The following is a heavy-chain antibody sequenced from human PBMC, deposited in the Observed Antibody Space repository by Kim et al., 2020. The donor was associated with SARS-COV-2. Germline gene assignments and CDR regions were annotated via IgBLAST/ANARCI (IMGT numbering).Heavy chain of an antibody. CDR2: TYYRSKWSN. CDR1: VDSVSSNSAA. J-gene: IGHJ4*02. Sequence: SQTLSLSCAISVDSVSSNSAAWNWIRQSPSRGLEWLGRTYYRSKWSNDYSVYEKSRITINPDTYKNQFSLQLNSVTPEDTAVYYCARGGIAAAGTIDYWGQGTLVTVSS. V-gene: IGHV6-1*01. CDR3: ARGGIAAAGTIDY. D-gene: IGHD6-13*01.